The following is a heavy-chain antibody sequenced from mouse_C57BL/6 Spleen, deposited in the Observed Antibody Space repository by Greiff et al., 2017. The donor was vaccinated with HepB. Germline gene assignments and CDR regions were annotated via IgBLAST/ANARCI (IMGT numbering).Heavy chain of an antibody. CDR2: INPYNGGT. D-gene: IGHD1-1*01. J-gene: IGHJ3*01. CDR3: ARSHYGSRSWFAY. Sequence: VQLQQSGPVLVKPGASVKMSCKASGYTFTDYYMNWVKQSHGKSLEWIGVINPYNGGTSYNQKFKGKATLTVDKSSSTAYMELNSLTSEDSAVYYCARSHYGSRSWFAYWGQGTLVTVSA. V-gene: IGHV1-19*01. CDR1: GYTFTDYY.